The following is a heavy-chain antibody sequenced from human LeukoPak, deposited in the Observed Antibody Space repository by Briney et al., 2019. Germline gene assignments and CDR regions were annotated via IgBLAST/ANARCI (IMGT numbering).Heavy chain of an antibody. V-gene: IGHV4-39*01. CDR2: IYYSGST. J-gene: IGHJ4*02. Sequence: SETLSLTCTVSGGSISSSSYYWGWIRQPPGKGLEWIGSIYYSGSTYYNPSLKSRVTISVDTSKNQFSLKLSSVTAADTAVYYCASGGTTANFDYWGQGTLVTVSS. CDR3: ASGGTTANFDY. D-gene: IGHD1-1*01. CDR1: GGSISSSSYY.